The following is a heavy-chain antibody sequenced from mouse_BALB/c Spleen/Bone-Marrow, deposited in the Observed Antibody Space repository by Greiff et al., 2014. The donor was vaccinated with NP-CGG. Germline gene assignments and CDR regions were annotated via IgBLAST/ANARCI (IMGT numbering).Heavy chain of an antibody. CDR3: ARYGYYDAMDC. J-gene: IGHJ4*01. V-gene: IGHV5-17*02. D-gene: IGHD2-2*01. Sequence: EVQLQQSGGGLVQPGGSRKLSCAASGFTFSSFGMHWVRQAPEKGLEWVAYISSGSSTIYYADTVKGRFTISRDNPKNTLFLQMTSLRSEDTAMYYCARYGYYDAMDCWGQGTSVTVSS. CDR2: ISSGSSTI. CDR1: GFTFSSFG.